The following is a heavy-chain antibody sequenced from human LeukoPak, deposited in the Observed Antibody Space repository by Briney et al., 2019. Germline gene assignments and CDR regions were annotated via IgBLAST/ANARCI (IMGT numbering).Heavy chain of an antibody. J-gene: IGHJ6*02. CDR1: GASISQYY. V-gene: IGHV4-4*07. CDR3: ARVRKYYDREGYGNYYGMDV. D-gene: IGHD3-22*01. CDR2: MYTSEST. Sequence: SETLSLTCSVSGASISQYYWTRIRQPAGKELEWLGLMYTSESTNYNPSLKSRVTMSLDTSLNQFSLRLSSLTVADTAVYYCARVRKYYDREGYGNYYGMDVWGQGTTVTVS.